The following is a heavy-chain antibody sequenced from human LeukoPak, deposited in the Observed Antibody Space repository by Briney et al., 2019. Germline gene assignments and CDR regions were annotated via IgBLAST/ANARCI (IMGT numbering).Heavy chain of an antibody. CDR1: GFTFSTYA. V-gene: IGHV3-23*01. CDR3: ANQLGRSWGHYYYYGMDV. D-gene: IGHD1-1*01. CDR2: VSVGGDST. Sequence: GGSLRLSCAASGFTFSTYAMSWVRQAPGKGLEWVSAVSVGGDSTYYADSVRGRFTISRDNSKNTLYLQMNSLRAEDTAVYYCANQLGRSWGHYYYYGMDVWGQGTTVTVSS. J-gene: IGHJ6*02.